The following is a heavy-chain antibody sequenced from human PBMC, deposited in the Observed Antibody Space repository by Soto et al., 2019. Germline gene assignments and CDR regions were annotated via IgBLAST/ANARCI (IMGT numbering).Heavy chain of an antibody. J-gene: IGHJ4*02. V-gene: IGHV3-23*01. Sequence: GGSLRLSCAASGFTFSNASINWVRQAPGKGLEWVSAISGSGGSTYYADSVKGRFTISRDNSKNTLYLQMNSLRAEDTAVYYCAKDLPYYYGSGSYYGYWGQGTLVTVSS. CDR3: AKDLPYYYGSGSYYGY. CDR1: GFTFSNAS. D-gene: IGHD3-10*01. CDR2: ISGSGGST.